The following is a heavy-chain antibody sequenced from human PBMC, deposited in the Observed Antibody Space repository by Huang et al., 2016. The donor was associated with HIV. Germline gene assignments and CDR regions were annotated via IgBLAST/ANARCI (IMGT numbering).Heavy chain of an antibody. CDR2: IRFDGKKK. V-gene: IGHV3-30*02. CDR3: AKGGAGYHNGPEY. Sequence: QVRLVESGGGVVQPGGSLPLSCEASGFTFSTFGMHWVRQAPGKGLEWVANIRFDGKKKVYEESLKGRFTIFRENSKNTVYLEMNSLTGEDTAMYFCAKGGAGYHNGPEYWGQGTQVIVS. D-gene: IGHD2-8*01. CDR1: GFTFSTFG. J-gene: IGHJ4*02.